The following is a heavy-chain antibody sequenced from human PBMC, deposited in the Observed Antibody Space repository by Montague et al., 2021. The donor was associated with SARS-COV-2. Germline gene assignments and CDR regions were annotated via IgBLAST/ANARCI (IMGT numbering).Heavy chain of an antibody. CDR1: GFTFSSYA. CDR3: ARVGNTSGLGYRGATRYAMAV. D-gene: IGHD1-26*01. CDR2: ISSDGGHT. Sequence: SLRLSCATSGFTFSSYAIHWVRQAPGRGPEWVAIISSDGGHTYYGNSVKGRFTISRDNSKDAVYLEMNTLRPEDTAVYFCARVGNTSGLGYRGATRYAMAVGGKEPRVTV. J-gene: IGHJ6*04. V-gene: IGHV3-30*04.